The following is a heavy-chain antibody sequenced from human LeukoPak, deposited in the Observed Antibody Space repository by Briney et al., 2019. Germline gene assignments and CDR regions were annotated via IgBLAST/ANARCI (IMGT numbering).Heavy chain of an antibody. J-gene: IGHJ4*02. V-gene: IGHV3-53*01. CDR1: GFTVSSNY. CDR3: ARLSTVTTSFDY. CDR2: IYSGGST. Sequence: GGSLRLSCAASGFTVSSNYMSWVRQAPGKGLEWVSVIYSGGSTYYADSVKGRFTVSRDNSKNTLYLQMNSLRAEDTAVYYCARLSTVTTSFDYWGQGTLVTVSS. D-gene: IGHD4-17*01.